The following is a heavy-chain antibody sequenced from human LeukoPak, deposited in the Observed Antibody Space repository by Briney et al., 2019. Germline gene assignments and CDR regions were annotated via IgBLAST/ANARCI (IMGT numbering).Heavy chain of an antibody. CDR3: ARDLNTVVTAPLY. CDR1: GYPFTGYY. D-gene: IGHD2-21*02. J-gene: IGHJ4*02. Sequence: ASVKVSCKASGYPFTGYYMHCVREAPGQGLEWMGWINPNSGGTNYAQKFQGRVTMTRDTSISTAYMELSRLRSDDTAVYYCARDLNTVVTAPLYWGQGTLVTVSS. CDR2: INPNSGGT. V-gene: IGHV1-2*02.